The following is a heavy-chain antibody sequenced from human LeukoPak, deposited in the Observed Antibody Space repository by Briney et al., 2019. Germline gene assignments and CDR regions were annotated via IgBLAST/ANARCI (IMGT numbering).Heavy chain of an antibody. CDR2: INPNSGGT. CDR3: ARARTSYSSGWYNSFGY. D-gene: IGHD6-19*01. CDR1: GYTFTGYC. Sequence: GASVKVSCKASGYTFTGYCMHWVRQAPGQGLEWMGWINPNSGGTNYAQKFQGRVTMTRDTSISTAYMELSRLRSDDTAVYYCARARTSYSSGWYNSFGYWGQGTLVTVSS. J-gene: IGHJ4*02. V-gene: IGHV1-2*02.